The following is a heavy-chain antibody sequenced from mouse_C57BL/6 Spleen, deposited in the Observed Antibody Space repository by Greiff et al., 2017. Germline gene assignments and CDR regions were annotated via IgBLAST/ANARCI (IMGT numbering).Heavy chain of an antibody. CDR2: ISYDGSN. Sequence: VQLQQSGPGLVKPSQSLSLTCSVTGYSITSGYYWNWIRQFPGNKLEWMGYISYDGSNNYNPSLKNRISITRDTSKNQFFLKLNSVTTEDTATYYCARGGRLFAYWGQGTLVTVSA. CDR3: ARGGRLFAY. D-gene: IGHD3-3*01. J-gene: IGHJ3*01. CDR1: GYSITSGYY. V-gene: IGHV3-6*01.